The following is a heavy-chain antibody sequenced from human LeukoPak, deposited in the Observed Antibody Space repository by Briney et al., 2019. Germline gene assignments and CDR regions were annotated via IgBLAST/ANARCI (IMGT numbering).Heavy chain of an antibody. J-gene: IGHJ4*02. V-gene: IGHV1-18*01. D-gene: IGHD3-22*01. Sequence: ASVKVSCKASGYTFTSYGISWVRQAPGQGLEWMGWISAYNGNTNYAQKFQGRVTMTRDTSTSTVYMELSSLRSEDTAVYYCARSITMIVVVPAYWGQGTLVTVSS. CDR2: ISAYNGNT. CDR3: ARSITMIVVVPAY. CDR1: GYTFTSYG.